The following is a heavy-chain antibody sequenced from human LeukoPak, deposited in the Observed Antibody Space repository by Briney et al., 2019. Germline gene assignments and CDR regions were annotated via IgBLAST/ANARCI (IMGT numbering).Heavy chain of an antibody. V-gene: IGHV1-2*06. Sequence: GASVKVSCKASGYTFTSYGISWVRQAPGQGLEWMGRINPNSGGTNYAQKFQGRVTMTRDTSISTAYMELSRLRSDDTAVYYCARVGGVGAHQYSNFDYWGQGTLVTVSS. D-gene: IGHD1-26*01. J-gene: IGHJ4*02. CDR1: GYTFTSYG. CDR2: INPNSGGT. CDR3: ARVGGVGAHQYSNFDY.